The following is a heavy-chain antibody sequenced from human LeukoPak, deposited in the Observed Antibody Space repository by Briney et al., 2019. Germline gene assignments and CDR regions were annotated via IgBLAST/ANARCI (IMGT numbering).Heavy chain of an antibody. D-gene: IGHD1-26*01. J-gene: IGHJ3*01. Sequence: SETLSLTCTVSGGSISSYYWSWIRQPPGKGLEWIGYIYSSGSTNYNPSLKSRVTISVDTSKNQFSLKLNSVAAADTAVYYCAREERGERQGYYRAFDVWGQGTMVTVSS. V-gene: IGHV4-59*01. CDR1: GGSISSYY. CDR2: IYSSGST. CDR3: AREERGERQGYYRAFDV.